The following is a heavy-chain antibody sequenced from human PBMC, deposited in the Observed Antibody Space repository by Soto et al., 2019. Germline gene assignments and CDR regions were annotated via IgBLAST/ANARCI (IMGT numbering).Heavy chain of an antibody. J-gene: IGHJ3*02. D-gene: IGHD3-9*01. CDR1: GGTFSSYA. CDR2: IIPIFGTA. V-gene: IGHV1-69*01. CDR3: ARGLYYDILTGYYRRNAFDI. Sequence: QVQLVQSGAEVQKPGSSVKVSCEASGGTFSSYAISWVRQAPGQGLEWMGGIIPIFGTANYAQKFQGRVTITADESTSKADMELSSLRSEDTAVYYCARGLYYDILTGYYRRNAFDIWGQGTMVTVSS.